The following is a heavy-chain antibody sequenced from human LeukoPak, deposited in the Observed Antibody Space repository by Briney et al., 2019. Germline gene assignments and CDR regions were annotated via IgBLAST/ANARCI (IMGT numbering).Heavy chain of an antibody. V-gene: IGHV3-11*04. CDR3: ARGRVWQNFDY. J-gene: IGHJ4*02. D-gene: IGHD5/OR15-5a*01. Sequence: DSEKGRFTISRDNAKDSLYLQMDSLRAEDTAVYYCARGRVWQNFDYWGQGALVTVSS.